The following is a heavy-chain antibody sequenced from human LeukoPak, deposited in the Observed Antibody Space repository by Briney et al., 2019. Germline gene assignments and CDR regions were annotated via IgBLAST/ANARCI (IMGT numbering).Heavy chain of an antibody. CDR2: ISPSGGST. CDR1: GYTFTSNY. CDR3: ARPSMVRGVNYYYMDV. Sequence: ASVKVSCKAFGYTFTSNYMHWVRQAPGQGPEWMGVISPSGGSTTYAQKFQGRVTITADKSTSTAYMELSSLRSEDTAVYYCARPSMVRGVNYYYMDVWGKGTTVTVSS. D-gene: IGHD3-10*01. V-gene: IGHV1-46*01. J-gene: IGHJ6*03.